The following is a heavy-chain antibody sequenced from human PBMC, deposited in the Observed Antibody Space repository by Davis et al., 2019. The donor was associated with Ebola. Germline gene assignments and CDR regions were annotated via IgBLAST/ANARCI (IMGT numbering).Heavy chain of an antibody. D-gene: IGHD6-19*01. V-gene: IGHV3-30*03. Sequence: GGSLRLSCAASGFTFSSYGMHWVRQAPGKGLEWVAVISYDGSNKYYADSVKGRFTISRDNSKNTLYLQMNSLRAEDTAVYYCARDRGPGYSSGWSHFDYWGQGTLVTVSS. J-gene: IGHJ4*02. CDR1: GFTFSSYG. CDR3: ARDRGPGYSSGWSHFDY. CDR2: ISYDGSNK.